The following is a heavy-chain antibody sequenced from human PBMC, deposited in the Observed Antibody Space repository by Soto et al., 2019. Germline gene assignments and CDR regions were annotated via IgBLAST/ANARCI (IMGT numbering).Heavy chain of an antibody. Sequence: PSETLSLTCTVSGGSISSSSYYWGWIRQPPGKGLEWIGGIYYRGSTYYNPSRKRRVTISVDTSKNQFSLKLSSVTAADTAVYYCARRFLGYCSGGSCYPRVGFDPWGQGTLVTVSS. V-gene: IGHV4-39*01. CDR1: GGSISSSSYY. CDR3: ARRFLGYCSGGSCYPRVGFDP. J-gene: IGHJ5*02. D-gene: IGHD2-15*01. CDR2: IYYRGST.